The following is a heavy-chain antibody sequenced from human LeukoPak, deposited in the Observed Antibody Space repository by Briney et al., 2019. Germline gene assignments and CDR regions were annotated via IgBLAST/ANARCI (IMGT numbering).Heavy chain of an antibody. Sequence: ASVKVSCKASGGTFSSYAISRVRQAPGQGLEWMGGIIPIFGTANYAQKFQGRVTITADESTSTAYMELSSLRSEDTAVYYCARGFYDSSGYYYLDYWGQGTLVTVSS. CDR1: GGTFSSYA. D-gene: IGHD3-22*01. CDR3: ARGFYDSSGYYYLDY. V-gene: IGHV1-69*13. CDR2: IIPIFGTA. J-gene: IGHJ4*02.